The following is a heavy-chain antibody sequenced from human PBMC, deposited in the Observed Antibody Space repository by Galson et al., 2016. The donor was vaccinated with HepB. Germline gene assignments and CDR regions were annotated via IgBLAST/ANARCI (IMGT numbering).Heavy chain of an antibody. J-gene: IGHJ5*02. V-gene: IGHV4-39*01. Sequence: ETLSLTCTVSGGSISSGDYYWSWIRQPPGKGLEWIGSIYYVGNTYYNPSLKSRVIISIDTSNNRVSLKLRSVTAADTAVYYCARHERLLSWFDPWGQGALVTVSS. CDR2: IYYVGNT. D-gene: IGHD5-12*01. CDR1: GGSISSGDYY. CDR3: ARHERLLSWFDP.